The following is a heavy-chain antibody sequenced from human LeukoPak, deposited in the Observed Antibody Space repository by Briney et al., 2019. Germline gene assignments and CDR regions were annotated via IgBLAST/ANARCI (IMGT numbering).Heavy chain of an antibody. V-gene: IGHV3-48*03. CDR1: GFTFSSYE. Sequence: GGSLRLSCAASGFTFSSYEMNWVRHAPGKGLEWVSYISSSGSTIYYADSAKGRFTISRDNAKNSLYLQMNSLRAEDTAVYYCARVEEFRADYWGQGTLVTVSS. CDR2: ISSSGSTI. J-gene: IGHJ4*02. CDR3: ARVEEFRADY. D-gene: IGHD3-16*01.